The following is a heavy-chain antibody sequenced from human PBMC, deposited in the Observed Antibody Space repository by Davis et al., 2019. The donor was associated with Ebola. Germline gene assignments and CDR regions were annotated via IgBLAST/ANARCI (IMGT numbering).Heavy chain of an antibody. D-gene: IGHD3-10*01. CDR3: ARGGGRVQGAITHYYYGMDV. CDR1: GYTFTSYA. V-gene: IGHV1-3*01. J-gene: IGHJ6*02. CDR2: INAGNGNT. Sequence: AASVKVSCKASGYTFTSYAMHWVRQAPGQRLEWMGWINAGNGNTKYSQKFQGRVTMTRNTSISTAYMELSSLRSEDTAVYYCARGGGRVQGAITHYYYGMDVWGQGTTVTVSS.